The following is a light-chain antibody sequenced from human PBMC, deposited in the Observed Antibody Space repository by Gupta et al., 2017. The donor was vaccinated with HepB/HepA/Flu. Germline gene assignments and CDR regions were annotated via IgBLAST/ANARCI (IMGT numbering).Light chain of an antibody. J-gene: IGKJ3*01. CDR1: QGISSY. CDR3: QQLNSYPLT. Sequence: DIQLTQSPSFLSASVGDRVTITCRTSQGISSYLAWYQQKPGKVPKLLNYASSTLQSGVPSMFSGSGSGTEFTLTISSLQPEDFATYYCQQLNSYPLTFGPGTKVDIK. V-gene: IGKV1-9*01. CDR2: ASS.